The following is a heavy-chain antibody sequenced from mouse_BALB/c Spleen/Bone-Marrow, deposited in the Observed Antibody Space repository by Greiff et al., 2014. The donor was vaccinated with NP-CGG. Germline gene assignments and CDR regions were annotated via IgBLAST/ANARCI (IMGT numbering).Heavy chain of an antibody. CDR1: GFNIKDTY. Sequence: DVHLVESGAELVKPGASVKLSCTASGFNIKDTYMHWVKQRPEQGPEWIGRIDPANGNTKYDPKFQGKATITADTSSNTAYLQLSSLTSEDTAVYYCGKYGGLRYAMDYWGQGTSVTVSS. J-gene: IGHJ4*01. CDR2: IDPANGNT. V-gene: IGHV14-3*02. D-gene: IGHD2-4*01. CDR3: GKYGGLRYAMDY.